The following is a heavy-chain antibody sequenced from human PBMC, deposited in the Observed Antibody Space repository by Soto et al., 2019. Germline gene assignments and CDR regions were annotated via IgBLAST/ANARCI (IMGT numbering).Heavy chain of an antibody. CDR3: ARGSRGGITIFGVVHYGMDV. D-gene: IGHD3-3*01. V-gene: IGHV1-8*01. CDR2: MNPNSGNT. Sequence: ASVKVSCKASGYTFTSYDINWVRQATGQGLEWMGWMNPNSGNTGYAQKFQGRVTMTRNTSISTAYMELSSLRSEDMAVYYCARGSRGGITIFGVVHYGMDVWGQGTTVTVSS. J-gene: IGHJ6*02. CDR1: GYTFTSYD.